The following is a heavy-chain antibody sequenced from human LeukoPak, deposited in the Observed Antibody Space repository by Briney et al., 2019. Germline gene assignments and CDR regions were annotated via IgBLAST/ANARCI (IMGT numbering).Heavy chain of an antibody. CDR3: ARDKIGSGWPSNPFDY. Sequence: ASVKVSCKASGYTFTSYGISWVRQAPGQGLEWMGWISAYNGNTNYAQKLQGRVTMTTDTSTSTAYMELRSLRSDDTAVYYCARDKIGSGWPSNPFDYWGQGTLVTVSS. CDR1: GYTFTSYG. V-gene: IGHV1-18*01. CDR2: ISAYNGNT. J-gene: IGHJ4*02. D-gene: IGHD6-19*01.